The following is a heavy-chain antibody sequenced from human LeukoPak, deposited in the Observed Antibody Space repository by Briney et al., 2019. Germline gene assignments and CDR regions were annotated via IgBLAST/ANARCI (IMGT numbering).Heavy chain of an antibody. CDR2: ISYDGSNK. Sequence: PGRSLRLSCAASGFTFSSYAMHWVRQAPGKGLEWVAVISYDGSNKYYADSVKGRFTISRDNSKNTLYLQMNSLRAEDTAVYYCARALFSKQWLVSGVDYWGQGTLVTVSS. CDR1: GFTFSSYA. V-gene: IGHV3-30*04. CDR3: ARALFSKQWLVSGVDY. D-gene: IGHD6-19*01. J-gene: IGHJ4*02.